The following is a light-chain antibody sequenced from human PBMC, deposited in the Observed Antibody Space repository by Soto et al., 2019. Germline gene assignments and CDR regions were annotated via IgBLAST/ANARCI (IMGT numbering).Light chain of an antibody. V-gene: IGKV1-5*03. Sequence: DLQMTQSPSTLSASVGDRVTITCRASQSLSSWLAWYQQKPGKAPKLLIYAASSLEIGVPSRFSGSESGTEFTLTINSLQPNDFATYFCQQYKSYPWTFGQGTKVEI. CDR2: AAS. CDR1: QSLSSW. CDR3: QQYKSYPWT. J-gene: IGKJ1*01.